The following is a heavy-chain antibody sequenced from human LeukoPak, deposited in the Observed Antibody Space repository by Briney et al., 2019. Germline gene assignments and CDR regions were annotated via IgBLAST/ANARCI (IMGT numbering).Heavy chain of an antibody. V-gene: IGHV4-59*01. D-gene: IGHD3-3*01. Sequence: SETLSLTCTVSGDSISSYYWSWIRQPPGKGLEWIGYIYYSGSTNYNPSLKSRVTISVDTSKNQFSLKLSSVTAADTAVYYCARDFLGLYYFDYWGQGTLVTVSS. J-gene: IGHJ4*02. CDR2: IYYSGST. CDR1: GDSISSYY. CDR3: ARDFLGLYYFDY.